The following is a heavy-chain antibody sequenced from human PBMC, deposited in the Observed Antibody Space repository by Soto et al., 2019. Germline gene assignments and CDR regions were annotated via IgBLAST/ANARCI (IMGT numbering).Heavy chain of an antibody. D-gene: IGHD2-15*01. J-gene: IGHJ4*02. V-gene: IGHV3-30*03. CDR1: GFTFSSYG. Sequence: GGSLRLSCAASGFTFSSYGMHWVRQAPGKGLEWVAVISYDGSNKYYADSVKGRFTISRDNSKNTLYLQMNSLRAEDTAVYYYAVTLIFEGSLDYGGQGTLVTV. CDR2: ISYDGSNK. CDR3: AVTLIFEGSLDY.